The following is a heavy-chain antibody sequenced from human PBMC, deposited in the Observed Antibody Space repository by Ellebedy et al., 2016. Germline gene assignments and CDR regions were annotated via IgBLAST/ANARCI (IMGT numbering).Heavy chain of an antibody. V-gene: IGHV4-39*07. CDR1: GGSISSSSYY. D-gene: IGHD6-19*01. CDR2: IYYSGST. Sequence: SETLSLXCTVSGGSISSSSYYWGWIRQPPGKGLEWIGSIYYSGSTYYNPSLKSRVTISVDTSKNQFSLKLSSVTAADTAMYYCARSGSGWYPLDYWGQGTLVTVSS. CDR3: ARSGSGWYPLDY. J-gene: IGHJ4*02.